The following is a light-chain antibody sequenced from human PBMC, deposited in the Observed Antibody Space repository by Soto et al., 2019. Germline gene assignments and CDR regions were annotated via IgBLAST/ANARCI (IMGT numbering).Light chain of an antibody. J-gene: IGKJ1*01. CDR3: QQYNNWPAWT. Sequence: ELVLTQSPATLSLSPGEAATLSCRASQSVSTSFAWYQQKPGQAPRLLISGASTRATGIPARFSGSGSGTEFTLTISSLQSEDFAVYYCQQYNNWPAWTFGQGTKVDIK. CDR1: QSVSTS. V-gene: IGKV3-15*01. CDR2: GAS.